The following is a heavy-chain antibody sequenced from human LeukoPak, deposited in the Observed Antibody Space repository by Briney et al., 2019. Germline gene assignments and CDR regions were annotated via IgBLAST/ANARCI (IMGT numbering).Heavy chain of an antibody. CDR1: GFTFSNYA. CDR2: INTNSGSI. V-gene: IGHV3-23*01. D-gene: IGHD1-26*01. J-gene: IGHJ4*02. CDR3: AKQSPYGGRFGVDDD. Sequence: GGSLRLSCEASGFTFSNYAMSWVRQAPGKGPEWVSAINTNSGSIYYTDSVKGRFTTSRDNSKNTLYLQMNDLRPEDTAVYSCAKQSPYGGRFGVDDDWGRGTLVTVSS.